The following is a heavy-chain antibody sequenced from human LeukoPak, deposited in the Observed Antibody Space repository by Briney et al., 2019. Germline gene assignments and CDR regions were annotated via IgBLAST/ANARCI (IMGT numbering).Heavy chain of an antibody. D-gene: IGHD5-18*01. CDR1: GVSISSYY. CDR3: ARDGRGYSYGHFDY. Sequence: SETLSLTCTVSGVSISSYYWSWIRQPPGKGLEWIGYIYYSGSTNYNPSLKSRVTISVDTSKNQFSLKLSSVTAADTAVYYCARDGRGYSYGHFDYWGQGTLVTVSS. CDR2: IYYSGST. V-gene: IGHV4-59*01. J-gene: IGHJ4*02.